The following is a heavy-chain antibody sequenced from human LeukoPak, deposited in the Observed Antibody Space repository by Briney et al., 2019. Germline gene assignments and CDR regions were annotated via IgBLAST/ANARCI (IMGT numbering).Heavy chain of an antibody. D-gene: IGHD6-6*01. CDR3: ARGSSNVAARNNWFDP. Sequence: GGSLRLSCAASGLTFSSYSMNWVRQAPGKGLEWVSYITSSSTTIYYADSVKGRFTISRDNAKNSLYLQMNSLRAEDTAVYFCARGSSNVAARNNWFDPWGQATLVTVSS. CDR1: GLTFSSYS. J-gene: IGHJ5*02. CDR2: ITSSSTTI. V-gene: IGHV3-48*01.